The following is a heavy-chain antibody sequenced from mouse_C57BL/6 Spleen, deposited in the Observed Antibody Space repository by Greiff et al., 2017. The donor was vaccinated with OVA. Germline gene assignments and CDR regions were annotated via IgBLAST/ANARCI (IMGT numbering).Heavy chain of an antibody. CDR1: GYTFTSYW. Sequence: QVQLQQPGAELVRPGPSVKLSCKASGYTFTSYWMHWVKQRPGQGLEWIGVIDPSDSYTNYNQKFKGKATLTVDTSSSTAYMQLSSLTSEDSAVYYCASSGSTYWGQGTTLTVSS. V-gene: IGHV1-59*01. D-gene: IGHD1-1*01. CDR3: ASSGSTY. J-gene: IGHJ2*01. CDR2: IDPSDSYT.